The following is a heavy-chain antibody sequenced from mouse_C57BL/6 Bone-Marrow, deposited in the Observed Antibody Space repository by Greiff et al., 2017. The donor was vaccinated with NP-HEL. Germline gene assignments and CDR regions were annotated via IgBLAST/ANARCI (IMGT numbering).Heavy chain of an antibody. CDR1: GFTFSDYY. D-gene: IGHD1-1*01. V-gene: IGHV5-12*01. Sequence: DVKLVESGGGLVQPGGSLKLSCAASGFTFSDYYMYWVRQTPEKRLEWVAYISNGGGSTYYPDTVKGRFTFSRDNAKNTLYLQMSRLKSEDTAMYYCARQGITTVVEWYFDVWGTGTTVTVSS. CDR3: ARQGITTVVEWYFDV. CDR2: ISNGGGST. J-gene: IGHJ1*03.